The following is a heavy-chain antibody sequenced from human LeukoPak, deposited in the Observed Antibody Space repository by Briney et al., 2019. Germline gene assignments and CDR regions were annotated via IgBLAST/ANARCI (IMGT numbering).Heavy chain of an antibody. V-gene: IGHV1-18*01. CDR3: ARDLKRTVGATTTSDY. J-gene: IGHJ4*02. Sequence: ASVKVSCKASGYTFTSYGISWVRQAPGQGLEWMGWISAHNGDTNYAQKFQGRVSMTTDTSTSTGYMELRSLTSDDTAVYYCARDLKRTVGATTTSDYWGQGTLGTVSS. CDR1: GYTFTSYG. D-gene: IGHD1-26*01. CDR2: ISAHNGDT.